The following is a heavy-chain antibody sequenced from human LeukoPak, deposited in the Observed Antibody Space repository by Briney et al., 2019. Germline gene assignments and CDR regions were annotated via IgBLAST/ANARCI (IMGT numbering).Heavy chain of an antibody. Sequence: GGSLRLSCAASGFTFSSHWMSWVRQAPGKGLEWVASVKQDVGEKYYVDSVKGRFTISRDNAKNSLSLHMNSLRVEDTAVYYCARDRGYSYGFGYWGQGTLVTVSS. CDR1: GFTFSSHW. D-gene: IGHD5-18*01. CDR2: VKQDVGEK. CDR3: ARDRGYSYGFGY. V-gene: IGHV3-7*01. J-gene: IGHJ4*02.